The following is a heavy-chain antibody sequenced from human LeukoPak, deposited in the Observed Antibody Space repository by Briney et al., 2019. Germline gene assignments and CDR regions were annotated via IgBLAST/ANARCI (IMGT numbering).Heavy chain of an antibody. CDR2: INTNTGNP. D-gene: IGHD6-19*01. Sequence: ASVKVSCKASGYTFTSYAMNWVRQAPGQGLEWMGWINTNTGNPTCAQGFTGRFVFSLDTSVSTAYLQISSLKAEDTAVYYCARAADSSGWSYIVYWGQGTLVTVSS. CDR1: GYTFTSYA. J-gene: IGHJ4*02. V-gene: IGHV7-4-1*02. CDR3: ARAADSSGWSYIVY.